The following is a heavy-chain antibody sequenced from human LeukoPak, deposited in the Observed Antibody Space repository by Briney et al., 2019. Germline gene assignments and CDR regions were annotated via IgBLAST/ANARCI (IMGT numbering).Heavy chain of an antibody. Sequence: GGSLRLSCAASGFTFDDYAMHWVRQAPGKGLEWVSLISGDGGSTYYADSVKGRFTISRDNSNNSLYLQMNSLRTEDTALYYCAKDRIAAAGTNYYYYYMDVWGKGTTVTVSS. CDR2: ISGDGGST. J-gene: IGHJ6*03. D-gene: IGHD6-13*01. V-gene: IGHV3-43*02. CDR1: GFTFDDYA. CDR3: AKDRIAAAGTNYYYYYMDV.